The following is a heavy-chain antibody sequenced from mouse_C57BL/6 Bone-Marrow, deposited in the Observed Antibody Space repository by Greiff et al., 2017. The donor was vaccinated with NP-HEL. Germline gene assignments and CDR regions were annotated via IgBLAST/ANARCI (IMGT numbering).Heavy chain of an antibody. CDR2: IYPRSGNT. D-gene: IGHD1-1*01. CDR1: GYTFTSYG. CDR3: AIEGLLRRFAY. J-gene: IGHJ3*01. Sequence: QVQLQQSGAELARPGASVKLSCKASGYTFTSYGISWVKQRTGQGLEWIGEIYPRSGNTYYNEKFKGKATLTADKSSSTAYMELRSLTSEDSAVYVCAIEGLLRRFAYWGQGTLVTVSA. V-gene: IGHV1-81*01.